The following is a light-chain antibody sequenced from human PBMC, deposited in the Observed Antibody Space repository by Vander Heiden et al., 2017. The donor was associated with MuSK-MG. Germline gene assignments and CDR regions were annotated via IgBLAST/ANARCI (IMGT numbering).Light chain of an antibody. J-gene: IGKJ4*01. CDR2: GAS. V-gene: IGKV3-15*01. CDR3: QQYNNWLT. CDR1: QSVSSN. Sequence: EIVMTQSPATLSVSPGERATLSRRASQSVSSNLAWYQQKPGQAPRLRIYGASTRATGIPARFSGSGSGTEFTLTISSLQSEDFAVYYCQQYNNWLTFGGGTKVEIK.